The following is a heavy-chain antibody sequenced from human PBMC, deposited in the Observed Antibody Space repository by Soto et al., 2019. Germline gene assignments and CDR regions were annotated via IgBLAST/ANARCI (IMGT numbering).Heavy chain of an antibody. J-gene: IGHJ6*02. Sequence: QVQLVESGGGVVQPGRSLRLSCAASGFTFSSYAMHWVRQAPGKGLEWVAIISYDGSNKYYADSVKARFTISRDNSKNTLSLQMNSRRPEDTAVYYCARGPHLRLVGGWPYYYGRDVWGQGTKVTVSS. CDR3: ARGPHLRLVGGWPYYYGRDV. D-gene: IGHD6-19*01. CDR2: ISYDGSNK. V-gene: IGHV3-30-3*01. CDR1: GFTFSSYA.